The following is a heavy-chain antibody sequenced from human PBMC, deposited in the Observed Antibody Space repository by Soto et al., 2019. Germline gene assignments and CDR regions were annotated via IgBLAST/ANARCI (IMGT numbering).Heavy chain of an antibody. J-gene: IGHJ4*02. CDR2: ISYDGSNK. Sequence: GGSLRLSCAASGFTFSSYAMQWVRHAPGKGLEWVAVISYDGSNKYYADSVKGRFTISRDNSKNTLYLQMNSLRAEDTAVYYCARGGLYCSGGSCYPGYWGQGTLVTVSS. CDR1: GFTFSSYA. D-gene: IGHD2-15*01. CDR3: ARGGLYCSGGSCYPGY. V-gene: IGHV3-30-3*01.